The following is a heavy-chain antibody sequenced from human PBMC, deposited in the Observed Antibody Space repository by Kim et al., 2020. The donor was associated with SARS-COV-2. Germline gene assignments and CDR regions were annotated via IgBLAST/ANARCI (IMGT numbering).Heavy chain of an antibody. V-gene: IGHV3-7*01. J-gene: IGHJ4*02. Sequence: GGSLRLSCAASGFTFSSYWIAWVRQAPGKGLEWVANINQDGSVIFYVDSVKGRFTISRDNAKNSLSLQMNSLRAEDTAVYYCARDHRGYFDNWGQGTLVTVSS. CDR2: INQDGSVI. CDR3: ARDHRGYFDN. CDR1: GFTFSSYW. D-gene: IGHD3-10*01.